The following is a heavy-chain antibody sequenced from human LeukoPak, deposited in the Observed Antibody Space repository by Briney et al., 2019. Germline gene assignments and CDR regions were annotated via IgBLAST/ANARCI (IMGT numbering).Heavy chain of an antibody. Sequence: GGSLRLSCAASGPTFRNAFMNWVRQAQGKGLEWVGRIESSTDGGTTDYAAPVKGRFTMSRDDSKNTLYLQMNNVKTEDTGVYYCTTSPGITVFGVVTDYWGQGTLVIVSS. CDR1: GPTFRNAF. D-gene: IGHD3-3*01. CDR3: TTSPGITVFGVVTDY. V-gene: IGHV3-15*04. J-gene: IGHJ4*02. CDR2: IESSTDGGTT.